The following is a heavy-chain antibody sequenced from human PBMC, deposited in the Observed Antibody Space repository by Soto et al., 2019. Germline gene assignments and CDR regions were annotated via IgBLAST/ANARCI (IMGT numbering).Heavy chain of an antibody. CDR3: ASPGHTFGGVV. D-gene: IGHD3-16*01. J-gene: IGHJ4*02. CDR1: GASMNNYY. CDR2: VYSSGIT. V-gene: IGHV4-59*01. Sequence: KASETLSLTCTVSGASMNNYYGSWIRQPPGRGLEHIGYVYSSGITVYNPSLKSRVTISVDTSKNQFSLKLKSVTAADTAIYYCASPGHTFGGVVWGQGIMVTVYS.